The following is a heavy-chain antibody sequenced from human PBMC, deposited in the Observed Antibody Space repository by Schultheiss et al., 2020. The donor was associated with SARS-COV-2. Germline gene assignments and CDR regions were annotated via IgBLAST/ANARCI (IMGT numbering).Heavy chain of an antibody. D-gene: IGHD3-16*01. J-gene: IGHJ6*02. Sequence: SETLSLTCAVSGGSISSGDYYWSWIRQPPGKGLEWIGSIYYSGSTYYNPSLKSRVTISVDTSKNQFSLKLSSVTAADTAVYYCARGEWVELGERDYYYYYGMDVWGQGTTVTVSS. CDR3: ARGEWVELGERDYYYYYGMDV. V-gene: IGHV4-39*01. CDR1: GGSISSGDYY. CDR2: IYYSGST.